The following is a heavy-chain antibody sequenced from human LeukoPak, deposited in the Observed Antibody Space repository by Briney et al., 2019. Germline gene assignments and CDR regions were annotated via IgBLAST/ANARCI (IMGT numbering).Heavy chain of an antibody. V-gene: IGHV4-39*01. CDR3: RVQGYGSSSGGQVFCGMDV. D-gene: IGHD6-6*01. Sequence: PPETLSLTCTVSGDSLRSSSYYWGWIRQPPGRGLEWIGRIYYSGITYDSPYLKRQVTRSVDTAKDQVPLKLSSVTAADAAVYYGRVQGYGSSSGGQVFCGMDVWGRGTTVSVS. CDR1: GDSLRSSSYY. J-gene: IGHJ6*02. CDR2: IYYSGIT.